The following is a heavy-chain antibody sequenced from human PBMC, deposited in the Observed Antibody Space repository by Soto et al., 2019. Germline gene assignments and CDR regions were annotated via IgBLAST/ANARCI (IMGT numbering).Heavy chain of an antibody. CDR3: ERGPLLWGDV. Sequence: QVQLVQSGAEVKKPGASVKVSCKASGYTFTNYAMHWVRQAPGQRLEWMGWINAGNGNTKYSQKFQGRVTITRDTSASTAYMELSSLRYEDTAVYYCERGPLLWGDVWGQGTTVTVSS. D-gene: IGHD3-10*01. V-gene: IGHV1-3*01. CDR2: INAGNGNT. J-gene: IGHJ6*02. CDR1: GYTFTNYA.